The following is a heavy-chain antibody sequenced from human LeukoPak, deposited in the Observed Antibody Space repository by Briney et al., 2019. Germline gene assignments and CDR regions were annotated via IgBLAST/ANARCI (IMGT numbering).Heavy chain of an antibody. CDR2: ISSSSSYI. CDR3: ARDIAAAAPGWFDP. J-gene: IGHJ5*02. CDR1: GFTFSSYW. Sequence: GSLRLSCAASGFTFSSYWMNWVRQAPGKGLEWVSSISSSSSYIYYADSVKGRFTISRDNAKNSLYLQMNSLRAEDTAVYYCARDIAAAAPGWFDPWGQGTLVTVSS. D-gene: IGHD6-13*01. V-gene: IGHV3-21*01.